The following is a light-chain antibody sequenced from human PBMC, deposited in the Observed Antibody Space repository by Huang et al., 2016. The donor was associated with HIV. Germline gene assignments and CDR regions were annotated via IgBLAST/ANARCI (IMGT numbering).Light chain of an antibody. CDR2: KAS. CDR3: QQYNSLAWT. CDR1: QSISSW. Sequence: DIQMTQSPSTLSASVGDRVTITCRASQSISSWLAWYQQKPGKAPNLLIYKASSLESGVPSRFSGSGSGTEFTLTISSLQPDDFATYYCQQYNSLAWTFGQGTRWKSN. V-gene: IGKV1-5*03. J-gene: IGKJ1*01.